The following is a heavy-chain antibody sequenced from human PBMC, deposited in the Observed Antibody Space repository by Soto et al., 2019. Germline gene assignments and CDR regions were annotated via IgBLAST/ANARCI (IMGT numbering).Heavy chain of an antibody. V-gene: IGHV4-4*07. CDR1: GGSISSYY. Sequence: QVQLQESGPGLVKPSETLSLTCTVSGGSISSYYWSWIRQPAGKGLEWFGRIYTSGSTNYNPSLKSRVTMSVDTSKNQFSLKLSSVTAADTAVYYCARDLWGDCGGDCYSGAFDIWGQGTMVTVSS. D-gene: IGHD2-21*02. J-gene: IGHJ3*02. CDR3: ARDLWGDCGGDCYSGAFDI. CDR2: IYTSGST.